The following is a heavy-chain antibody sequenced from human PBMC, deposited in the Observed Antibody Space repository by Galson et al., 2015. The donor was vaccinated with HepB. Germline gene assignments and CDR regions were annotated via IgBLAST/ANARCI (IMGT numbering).Heavy chain of an antibody. J-gene: IGHJ6*02. Sequence: SLRLSCAASGFSFTTHGMHWVRQAPGKGLEWVAVISYDGSKKYHGESVRGRFTISRDNSNNTLYLQMDSLRTEDTAVYYCAKGALWFGELRHYYGMDVWGQGTTVTV. CDR3: AKGALWFGELRHYYGMDV. V-gene: IGHV3-30*18. CDR1: GFSFTTHG. D-gene: IGHD3-10*01. CDR2: ISYDGSKK.